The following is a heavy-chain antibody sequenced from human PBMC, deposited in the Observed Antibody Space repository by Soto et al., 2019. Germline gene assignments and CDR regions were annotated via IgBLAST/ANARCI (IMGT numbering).Heavy chain of an antibody. J-gene: IGHJ4*02. D-gene: IGHD3-3*01. Sequence: SETLSLTCTVSDGSISTYFCNWIRQPAGKGPEWIGRIDNSGNTNYNPSLTSRVTMSADTSRNQFSLKLNSVTAADTAVYYFARGGQDFWSGPFDYWGQGALVTVSS. CDR3: ARGGQDFWSGPFDY. CDR2: IDNSGNT. CDR1: DGSISTYF. V-gene: IGHV4-4*07.